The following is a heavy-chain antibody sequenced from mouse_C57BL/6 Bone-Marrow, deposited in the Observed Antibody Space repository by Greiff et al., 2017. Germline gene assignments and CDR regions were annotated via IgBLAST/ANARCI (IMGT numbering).Heavy chain of an antibody. CDR2: IDPSDSYT. CDR1: GYTFTSYW. Sequence: QVQLQQSGAELVKPGASVKLSCKASGYTFTSYWMQWVKQRPGQGLEWIGEIDPSDSYTNYNQKFKGKATMTVVTSSSTAYMQLSSLTAEDSAVYDGAREGRSNVGYFDVWGTGTTVTVSS. J-gene: IGHJ1*03. CDR3: AREGRSNVGYFDV. D-gene: IGHD2-5*01. V-gene: IGHV1-50*01.